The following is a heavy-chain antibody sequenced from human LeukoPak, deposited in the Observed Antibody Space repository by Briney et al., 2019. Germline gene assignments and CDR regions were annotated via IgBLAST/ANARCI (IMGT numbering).Heavy chain of an antibody. CDR3: AREIRVYYYMDV. CDR1: GDSMSGHY. J-gene: IGHJ6*03. V-gene: IGHV4-4*07. CDR2: IYSTGGT. Sequence: SETLSLTCTVSGDSMSGHYWDWIRPPAGKGLEWIGRIYSTGGTNYNPSLQSRVTMSVDTSKNQFSLNMSSVTAADTAVYYCAREIRVYYYMDVWGRGNTVTVSS.